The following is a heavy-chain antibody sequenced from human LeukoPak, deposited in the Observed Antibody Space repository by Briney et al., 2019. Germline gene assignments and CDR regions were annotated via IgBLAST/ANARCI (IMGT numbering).Heavy chain of an antibody. Sequence: GGSLRLSCVVSGFTLRNYAMRWVRQAPGKGLEWVSTISGGGDRTYYADSVKGRFTVSRDNSKNTLYLQMDSLRAEDTAVYYCAKWGYTVSWFDCWGQGTLVTVSS. CDR3: AKWGYTVSWFDC. J-gene: IGHJ4*02. CDR1: GFTLRNYA. CDR2: ISGGGDRT. V-gene: IGHV3-23*01. D-gene: IGHD5-12*01.